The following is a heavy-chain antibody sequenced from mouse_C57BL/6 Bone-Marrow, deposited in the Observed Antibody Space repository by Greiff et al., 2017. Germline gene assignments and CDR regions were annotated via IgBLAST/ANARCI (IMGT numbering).Heavy chain of an antibody. CDR2: INPNNGGT. V-gene: IGHV1-22*01. D-gene: IGHD2-5*01. CDR1: GYTFTDYN. J-gene: IGHJ3*01. Sequence: VQLQQSGPELVKPGASVKMSCKASGYTFTDYNMHWVKQSHGKSLEWIGYINPNNGGTSYNQKFKGKATLTVNKSSSTAYMELRSLTSEDSAVYYCAKAYYSNYPLAYWGQGTLVTVSA. CDR3: AKAYYSNYPLAY.